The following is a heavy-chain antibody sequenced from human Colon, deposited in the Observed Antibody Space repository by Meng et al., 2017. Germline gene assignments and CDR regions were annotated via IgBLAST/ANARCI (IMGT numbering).Heavy chain of an antibody. J-gene: IGHJ5*02. Sequence: QAQLVQSGAELKKPGASVRVSCKASGYIFSTYGFTWVRQAPGQGLEWVGWIAYNGKTNYAEKLQDRVTMTTDTSTTTAYMELRNLRSDDTAVYYCARVPVAHNWFDPWGQGTLVTVSS. D-gene: IGHD5-12*01. V-gene: IGHV1-18*01. CDR2: IAYNGKT. CDR3: ARVPVAHNWFDP. CDR1: GYIFSTYG.